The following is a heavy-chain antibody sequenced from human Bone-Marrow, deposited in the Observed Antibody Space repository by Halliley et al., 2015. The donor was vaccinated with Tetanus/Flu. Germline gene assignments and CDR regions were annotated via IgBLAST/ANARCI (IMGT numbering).Heavy chain of an antibody. CDR1: GYSFSNYW. CDR3: AVSMITFGGAPGGMDV. Sequence: QLVQSGAEVKKPGESLKISCKGSGYSFSNYWIGWVRQMPGKGLEWMGIIYPDDSDTRYSPSFQSQVTISADKSISTAYLQWSSLKASDTAKYYCAVSMITFGGAPGGMDVWGQGTTVTVS. J-gene: IGHJ6*02. CDR2: IYPDDSDT. D-gene: IGHD3-16*01. V-gene: IGHV5-51*01.